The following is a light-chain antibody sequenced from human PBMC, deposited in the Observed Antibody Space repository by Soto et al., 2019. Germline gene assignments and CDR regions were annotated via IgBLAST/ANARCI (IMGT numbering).Light chain of an antibody. V-gene: IGLV6-57*04. CDR1: SGSIANNY. CDR3: QSYDSDFVV. Sequence: NFVLTQPHSVSESPGKTLSISCTRSSGSIANNYVQWYQQRPGSAPTTVIYENNQRLSGVPDRFSGSTDGSSNSASLTISGLQTEDEADYYCQSYDSDFVVFGGGTKVTVL. CDR2: ENN. J-gene: IGLJ2*01.